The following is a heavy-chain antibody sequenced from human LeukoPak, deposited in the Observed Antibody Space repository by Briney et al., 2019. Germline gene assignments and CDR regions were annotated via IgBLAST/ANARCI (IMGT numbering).Heavy chain of an antibody. D-gene: IGHD6-13*01. V-gene: IGHV6-1*01. CDR2: TYDRSKWYN. Sequence: QTLSLTCAISGDSFSSNSAAWNGIRQAPARGLEWLVMTYDRSKWYNEYAVSLKSRITINQDTSKKQFYLQLSAVTPEDTAVYYCARGGQQLDDWGQGTLVTVS. CDR3: ARGGQQLDD. J-gene: IGHJ4*02. CDR1: GDSFSSNSAA.